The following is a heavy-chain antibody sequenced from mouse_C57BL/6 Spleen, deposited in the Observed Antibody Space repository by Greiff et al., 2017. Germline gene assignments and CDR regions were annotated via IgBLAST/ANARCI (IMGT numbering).Heavy chain of an antibody. CDR1: GYTFTSYW. CDR2: INPSSGYT. CDR3: ARSDGIYYGNYGYFDV. Sequence: QVQLQQSGAELAKPGASVKLSCKASGYTFTSYWMHWVNQRPGQGLEWIGYINPSSGYTKYNQKFKDKATLTADKYSSTAFMQLSSLKYEDSAVYYCARSDGIYYGNYGYFDVWGTGTTVTVSS. D-gene: IGHD2-1*01. J-gene: IGHJ1*03. V-gene: IGHV1-7*01.